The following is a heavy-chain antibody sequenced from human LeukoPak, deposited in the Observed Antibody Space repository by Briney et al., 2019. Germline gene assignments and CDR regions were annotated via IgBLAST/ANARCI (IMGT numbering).Heavy chain of an antibody. CDR1: GYTFTSSD. D-gene: IGHD2-15*01. J-gene: IGHJ6*03. V-gene: IGHV1-8*01. CDR2: MNPNRVKT. CDR3: ARLTRGIVVVAAATPLPSMDV. Sequence: ASVKVSCKASGYTFTSSDIIWVRQAPGQGLEWMGWMNPNRVKTGFAQRFQGRITMTTNTSISTAYMELSSMRSEDTAVYYCARLTRGIVVVAAATPLPSMDVWGKGTTVTVSS.